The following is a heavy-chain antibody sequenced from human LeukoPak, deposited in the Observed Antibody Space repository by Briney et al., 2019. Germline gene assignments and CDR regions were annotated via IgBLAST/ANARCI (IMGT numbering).Heavy chain of an antibody. CDR3: ARYDYGRSGFNY. Sequence: GGSLRLSCAASGFTVSTNYMTWVRQAPGKGLEWVSVIYSGGTTYYADSVKGRFSISRDNSKNTLYLQMNSLRAEDTAVYYCARYDYGRSGFNYWGQGTLVTVSS. V-gene: IGHV3-66*01. CDR2: IYSGGTT. J-gene: IGHJ4*02. CDR1: GFTVSTNY. D-gene: IGHD5-12*01.